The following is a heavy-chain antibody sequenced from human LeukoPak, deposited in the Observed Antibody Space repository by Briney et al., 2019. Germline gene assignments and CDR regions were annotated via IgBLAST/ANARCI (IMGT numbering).Heavy chain of an antibody. CDR3: ASYISGYFDY. J-gene: IGHJ4*02. D-gene: IGHD2-15*01. CDR1: GGSFSGYY. Sequence: SETLSLTCAVYGGSFSGYYWSWIRQPPGKGLEWIGEINHSGSTNYNPSLKSRVTISVDTSKNQFSLKLSSVTAADTAVYYCASYISGYFDYWGQGTLVTVSS. CDR2: INHSGST. V-gene: IGHV4-34*01.